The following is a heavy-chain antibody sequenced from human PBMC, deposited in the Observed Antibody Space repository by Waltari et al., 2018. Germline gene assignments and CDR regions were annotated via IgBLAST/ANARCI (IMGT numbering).Heavy chain of an antibody. CDR2: IIPIFGTA. J-gene: IGHJ5*02. CDR3: ARGGGHSKEIGPNWFDP. CDR1: GGTFSRYA. V-gene: IGHV1-69*01. Sequence: QVQLVQSGAEVKKPGSSVKVSCKASGGTFSRYAISWGRQAHVQGLEWMGGIIPIFGTANYAQKFQGRVTITADESTSTAYMELSSLRSEDTAVYYCARGGGHSKEIGPNWFDPWGQGTLVTVSS. D-gene: IGHD3-16*01.